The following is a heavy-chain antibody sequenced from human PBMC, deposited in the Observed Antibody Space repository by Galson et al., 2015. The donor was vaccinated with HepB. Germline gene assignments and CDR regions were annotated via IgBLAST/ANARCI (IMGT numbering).Heavy chain of an antibody. D-gene: IGHD6-19*01. J-gene: IGHJ6*02. CDR2: ISWDGGST. V-gene: IGHV3-43*01. CDR1: AFTFDDYT. Sequence: SLRLYCAAYAFTFDDYTMHWVRQAQGKGLEWVSLISWDGGSTYYADSVKGRFTISRDNNKNSLYLQMNSLRTEDTALYYCAKGYGLAVAGPHYGMDVWGQGTTVTVSS. CDR3: AKGYGLAVAGPHYGMDV.